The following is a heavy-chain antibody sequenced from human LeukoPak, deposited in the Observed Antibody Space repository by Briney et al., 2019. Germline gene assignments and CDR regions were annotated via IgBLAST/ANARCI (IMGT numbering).Heavy chain of an antibody. V-gene: IGHV4-61*02. CDR1: GASIRSGSFY. Sequence: SGTLSLTCSVSGASIRSGSFYWSWIRQPAGKGLEWIGRIYTSGITNYNPSLKSRVTISVDTSKNQYSLKLRSVTAADAAVYYCARSYDFGNWFDPWGQGTLVTVSS. CDR3: ARSYDFGNWFDP. CDR2: IYTSGIT. J-gene: IGHJ5*02. D-gene: IGHD3-3*01.